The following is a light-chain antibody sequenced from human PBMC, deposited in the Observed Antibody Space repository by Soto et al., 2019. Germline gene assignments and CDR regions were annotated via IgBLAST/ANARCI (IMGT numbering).Light chain of an antibody. CDR3: SSNTGISTQV. Sequence: QSALPQPASVSGSPGQSITISCTGTSSDVGGYNYVSLYQQHPRKVPKLIIYEVNNRPSGVSYRFSGSKSGNTASLTIFGLQAEDEADYYFSSNTGISTQVFGGGTKLTVL. J-gene: IGLJ3*02. CDR2: EVN. V-gene: IGLV2-14*01. CDR1: SSDVGGYNY.